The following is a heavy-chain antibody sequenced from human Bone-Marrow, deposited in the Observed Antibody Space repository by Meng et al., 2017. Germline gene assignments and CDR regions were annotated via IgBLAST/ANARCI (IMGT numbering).Heavy chain of an antibody. CDR3: VKEWELGSFDY. Sequence: QLHLVPSGGSVKKHGAVVKVPCKAVGSTFISYGISWVRHAPGQELECMGWISAYNGNTNYAQKLQGRVTMTTDTSTSKAYMELRSLTSDDTAVYYCVKEWELGSFDYWGQGTLVTVSS. CDR1: GSTFISYG. CDR2: ISAYNGNT. J-gene: IGHJ4*02. V-gene: IGHV1-18*01. D-gene: IGHD1-26*01.